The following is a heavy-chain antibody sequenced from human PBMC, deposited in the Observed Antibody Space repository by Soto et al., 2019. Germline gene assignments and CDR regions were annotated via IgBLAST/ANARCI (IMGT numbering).Heavy chain of an antibody. CDR1: GYTFTSYG. CDR2: ISAYNGNT. V-gene: IGHV1-18*04. D-gene: IGHD6-19*01. CDR3: ARLPSPEGIGVANYYYGMDV. J-gene: IGHJ6*02. Sequence: GTSVKVSCKASGYTFTSYGISWVRQAPGQGLEWMGWISAYNGNTNYAQKLQGRVTMTTDTSTSTAYMELRSLRSDDTAVYYCARLPSPEGIGVANYYYGMDVWGQGTTVTVSS.